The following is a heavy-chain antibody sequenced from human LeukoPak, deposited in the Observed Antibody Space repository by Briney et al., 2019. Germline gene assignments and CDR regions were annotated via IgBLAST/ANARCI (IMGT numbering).Heavy chain of an antibody. J-gene: IGHJ4*02. V-gene: IGHV3-7*03. CDR1: GFTFSTYW. CDR3: ARGQYTDGLSY. D-gene: IGHD5-24*01. Sequence: GGSLRLSCAASGFTFSTYWMTWVRQAPGKGLEWVAIIKPDGGEKYYVDSVKGRFTIFRDNAENSLFLQMNGLRPEDTAVFYCARGQYTDGLSYWGQGTLVTVSS. CDR2: IKPDGGEK.